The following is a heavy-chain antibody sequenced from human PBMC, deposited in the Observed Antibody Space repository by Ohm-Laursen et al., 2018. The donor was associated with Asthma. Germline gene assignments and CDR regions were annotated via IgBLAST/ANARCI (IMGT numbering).Heavy chain of an antibody. CDR2: INPNSGGT. CDR1: GYTFTGYY. V-gene: IGHV1-2*06. J-gene: IGHJ6*02. D-gene: IGHD1/OR15-1a*01. Sequence: AASVKVSCKSSGYTFTGYYMHWVRQAPGQGLEWMGRINPNSGGTNYAQKFQGRVTMTRDTSISTAYMELSRLRSDDTAVYYCARENKFNYYYYGMDVWGQGTTVTVSS. CDR3: ARENKFNYYYYGMDV.